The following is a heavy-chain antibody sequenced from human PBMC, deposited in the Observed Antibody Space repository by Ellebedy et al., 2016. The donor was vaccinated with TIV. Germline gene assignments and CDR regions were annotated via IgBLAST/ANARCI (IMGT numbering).Heavy chain of an antibody. CDR1: GYAFTSYA. V-gene: IGHV1-3*01. J-gene: IGHJ3*02. CDR3: ARGNSAFDI. Sequence: AASVKVSCKASGYAFTSYAMHWVRQAPGQRLEWMGWINAGTGNTKYSQRFQGRVTITRDTSASTAYMELSSLRFEDTAVYYCARGNSAFDIWGKGTMVTVSS. CDR2: INAGTGNT.